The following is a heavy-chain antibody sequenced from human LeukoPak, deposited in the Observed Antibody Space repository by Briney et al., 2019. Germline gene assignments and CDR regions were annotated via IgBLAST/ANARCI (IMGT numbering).Heavy chain of an antibody. V-gene: IGHV3-30*18. CDR2: ISYDGRDK. J-gene: IGHJ4*02. Sequence: EXVAVISYDGRDKYYADSVKGRFTISRDNSKNTLYLQMSSLRAEDTAVYYCVKVWAAAGTFDYWGQGTLVTVSS. CDR3: VKVWAAAGTFDY. D-gene: IGHD6-13*01.